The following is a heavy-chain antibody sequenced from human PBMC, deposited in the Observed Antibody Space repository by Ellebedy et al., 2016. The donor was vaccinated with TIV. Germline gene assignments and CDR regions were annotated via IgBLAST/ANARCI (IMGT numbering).Heavy chain of an antibody. D-gene: IGHD3-10*01. Sequence: SETLSLXCTVSGGSISSSSYYWGWIRQPPGKGLEWIGSIYYSGSTYYNPSLKSRVTISVDTSKNQFSLKLSSVTAADTAVYYCARGYGSGSYSVDDAFDIWGQGTMVTVSS. V-gene: IGHV4-39*07. J-gene: IGHJ3*02. CDR1: GGSISSSSYY. CDR2: IYYSGST. CDR3: ARGYGSGSYSVDDAFDI.